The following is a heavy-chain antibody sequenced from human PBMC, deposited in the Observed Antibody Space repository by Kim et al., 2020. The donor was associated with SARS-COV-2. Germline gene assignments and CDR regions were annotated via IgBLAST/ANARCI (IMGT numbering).Heavy chain of an antibody. V-gene: IGHV4-39*01. CDR3: ARRLGAAGDKNWFDP. Sequence: SETLSLTCTVSGGSISSSSYYWGWIRQPPGKGLEWIGSIYYSGSTYYNPSLKSRVTISVDTSKNQFSLKLSSVTAADTAVYYCARRLGAAGDKNWFDPWGQGTLVTVSS. J-gene: IGHJ5*02. CDR1: GGSISSSSYY. D-gene: IGHD6-13*01. CDR2: IYYSGST.